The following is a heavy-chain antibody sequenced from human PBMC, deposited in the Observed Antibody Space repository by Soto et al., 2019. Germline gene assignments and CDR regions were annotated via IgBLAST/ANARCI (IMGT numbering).Heavy chain of an antibody. D-gene: IGHD1-26*01. Sequence: PGGSLRLSCAASGFTFSNYGMHWVRQAPGKGLEWVAVIWYDGSNEYYADSVKGRFTISRDNTKNSLYLQMNSLRAEDTAVYYCARELGATTPYFDYWGQGTLVTVSS. CDR3: ARELGATTPYFDY. V-gene: IGHV3-33*01. CDR1: GFTFSNYG. CDR2: IWYDGSNE. J-gene: IGHJ4*02.